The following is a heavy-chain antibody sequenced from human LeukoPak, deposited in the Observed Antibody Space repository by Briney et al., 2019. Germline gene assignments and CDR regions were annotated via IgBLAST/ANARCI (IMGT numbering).Heavy chain of an antibody. J-gene: IGHJ4*02. Sequence: SETLSLTCTVSGGSISSHYWSCIRQPPGKALEWIGYIYYSRSTNYNPSLKSRVTISVDTSKNQFSLKLSSVTAADTAVYYRARGWDWELPRDWGQGTLVTVSS. CDR1: GGSISSHY. V-gene: IGHV4-59*11. CDR3: ARGWDWELPRD. CDR2: IYYSRST. D-gene: IGHD1-26*01.